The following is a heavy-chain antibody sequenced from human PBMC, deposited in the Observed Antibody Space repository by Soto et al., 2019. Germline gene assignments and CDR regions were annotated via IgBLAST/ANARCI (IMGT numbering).Heavy chain of an antibody. J-gene: IGHJ5*02. CDR3: ARDHQKTYYYDSSGHDWFDP. V-gene: IGHV3-21*01. CDR1: GFTFSSYS. Sequence: PGGSLRLSCAASGFTFSSYSMNWVRQAPGKGLEWVSSISSSSSYIYYADSVKGRFTISRDNAKNSLYLQMNSLRAEDTAVYYCARDHQKTYYYDSSGHDWFDPWGQGTLVTSPQ. CDR2: ISSSSSYI. D-gene: IGHD3-22*01.